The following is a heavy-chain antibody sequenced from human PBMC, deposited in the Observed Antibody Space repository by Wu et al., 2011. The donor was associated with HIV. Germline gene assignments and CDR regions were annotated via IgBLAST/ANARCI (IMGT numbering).Heavy chain of an antibody. CDR3: AGQRAYSWSWFES. CDR1: GDTFSSFA. D-gene: IGHD5-18*01. Sequence: QVQLMQSGADVKKPGSSVKISCGASGGASGDTFSSFAFSWVRQAPGQGLEWMGGIIPISGTSKYAQKFQGRVTISADKSTSTAYMELRSLRSEDTAVYYCAGQRAYSWSWFESWGLGTLVTVSA. J-gene: IGHJ5*01. V-gene: IGHV1-69*14. CDR2: IIPISGTS.